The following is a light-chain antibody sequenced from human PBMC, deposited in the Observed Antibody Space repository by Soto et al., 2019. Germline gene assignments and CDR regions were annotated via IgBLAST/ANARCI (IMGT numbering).Light chain of an antibody. J-gene: IGKJ2*01. Sequence: DIQMTQSPSSLSASVGDRVTLTCRASQVIGNNLGWYQQKPGKAPKRLIYAAYNLECGVPSRFSGSVSATEFTLTISSLQSEDFATYYCLQHHTYPFTFGQGTKLEI. V-gene: IGKV1-17*01. CDR3: LQHHTYPFT. CDR1: QVIGNN. CDR2: AAY.